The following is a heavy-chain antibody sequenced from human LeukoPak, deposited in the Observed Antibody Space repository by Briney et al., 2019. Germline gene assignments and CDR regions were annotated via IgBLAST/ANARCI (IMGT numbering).Heavy chain of an antibody. CDR2: FYSGGST. Sequence: GSLRLSCADSGFCVSDNYVSWFRQAPGKGLEWVSVFYSGGSTHYADSVKGRFTISGDNSKNTVYLQMNSLRAEDTAVYCCATSNKDYLDYWGQGTLVTVSP. V-gene: IGHV3-53*01. J-gene: IGHJ4*02. CDR1: GFCVSDNY. CDR3: ATSNKDYLDY. D-gene: IGHD2/OR15-2a*01.